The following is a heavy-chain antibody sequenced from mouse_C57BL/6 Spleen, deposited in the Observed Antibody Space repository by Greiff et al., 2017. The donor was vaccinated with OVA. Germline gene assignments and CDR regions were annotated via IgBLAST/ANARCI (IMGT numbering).Heavy chain of an antibody. V-gene: IGHV1-52*01. D-gene: IGHD2-2*01. CDR3: ARGGGYDDY. CDR2: IDPSDSET. J-gene: IGHJ2*01. Sequence: QVQLQQPGAELVRPGSSVKLSCNASGYTFTSYWMHWVKQRPIQGLEWIGNIDPSDSETHYNQKFKDKATLTVDKSSSTAYMQLSSLTSEDSAVYYCARGGGYDDYWGQGTTLTVSS. CDR1: GYTFTSYW.